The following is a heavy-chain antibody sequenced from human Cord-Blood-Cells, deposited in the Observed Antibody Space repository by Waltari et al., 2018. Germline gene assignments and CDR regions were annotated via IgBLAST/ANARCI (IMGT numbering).Heavy chain of an antibody. CDR2: INHSGST. J-gene: IGHJ5*02. CDR3: ARGYGGNSRPDGWTYDWFDP. D-gene: IGHD4-17*01. V-gene: IGHV4-34*01. CDR1: GGPFSGYY. Sequence: QVQLQQWGAGLLKPSETLPLTCAVYGGPFSGYYCSCIRQPPGERVEWIGEINHSGSTNYNPSLKSRVTISVDTSKNQCSLKLSSVTAADTAVYYCARGYGGNSRPDGWTYDWFDPWGQGTLVTVSS.